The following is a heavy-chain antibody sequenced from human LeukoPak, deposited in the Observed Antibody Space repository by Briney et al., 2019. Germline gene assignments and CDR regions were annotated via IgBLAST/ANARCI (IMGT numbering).Heavy chain of an antibody. J-gene: IGHJ4*02. V-gene: IGHV3-30*18. Sequence: GGSLRLSCAASGFTFSSYGVHWVRQAPGKGLEWVAVISYDGSNKYYADSVKGRFTISRDNSKNTLYLQMNSLRAEDTAVYYCAKNYCSSGSCYPYYFDYWGQGTLVTVSS. CDR3: AKNYCSSGSCYPYYFDY. CDR1: GFTFSSYG. D-gene: IGHD2-15*01. CDR2: ISYDGSNK.